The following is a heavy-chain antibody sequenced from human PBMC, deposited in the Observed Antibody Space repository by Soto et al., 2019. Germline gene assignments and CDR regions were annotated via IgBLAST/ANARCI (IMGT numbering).Heavy chain of an antibody. D-gene: IGHD3-10*01. CDR1: GYTFTSYG. Sequence: ASVRVSCKASGYTFTSYGISWVRQAPGQGLEWMGWISAYNGNTNYAQKLQGRVTMTTDTSTSTAYMELRSLRFDDTAVYYCARDSRKRWFGELLSYFDYWGQGTLVTVSS. J-gene: IGHJ4*02. V-gene: IGHV1-18*01. CDR2: ISAYNGNT. CDR3: ARDSRKRWFGELLSYFDY.